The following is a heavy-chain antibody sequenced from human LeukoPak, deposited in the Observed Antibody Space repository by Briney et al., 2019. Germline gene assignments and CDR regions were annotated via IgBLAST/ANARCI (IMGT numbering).Heavy chain of an antibody. CDR3: ARAPGAKGQLWFS. J-gene: IGHJ5*02. V-gene: IGHV4-38-2*02. Sequence: SETLSLTCTVSGYSISSVYYWGWIPQPPGKGLGWIGSIYHSGSTSYNPSLKSRVTISIDTSKNQFSLKLSSVTAADTAVYYCARAPGAKGQLWFSWGQGTLVTVSS. D-gene: IGHD5-18*01. CDR1: GYSISSVYY. CDR2: IYHSGST.